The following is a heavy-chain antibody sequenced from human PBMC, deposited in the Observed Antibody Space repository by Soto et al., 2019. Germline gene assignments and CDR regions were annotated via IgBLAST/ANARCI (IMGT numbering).Heavy chain of an antibody. CDR3: ARDDEYDDNGLDY. CDR1: GVLFSRFG. Sequence: QVQLVESGGGVVQPGTSLRLSCAASGVLFSRFGMHWVGQAPGRGLEWVAVIVSHGGTKDYGDAVRGRFTISRDNSRTTWFLEMSSLRVEATAIYYCARDDEYDDNGLDYWGQGTLVTVSS. D-gene: IGHD1-1*01. J-gene: IGHJ4*02. CDR2: IVSHGGTK. V-gene: IGHV3-33*01.